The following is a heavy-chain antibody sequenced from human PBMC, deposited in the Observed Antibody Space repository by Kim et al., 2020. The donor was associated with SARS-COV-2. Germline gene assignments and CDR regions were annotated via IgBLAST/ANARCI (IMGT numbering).Heavy chain of an antibody. V-gene: IGHV3-23*01. D-gene: IGHD2-15*01. CDR1: GFTFSSYA. Sequence: GGSLRLSCAASGFTFSSYAMSWVRQAPVKGLEWVSSITGSGRSTYYADSVKGRFTISRDNSKNTLYLHMNSLRTEDTAVYYCAQSFALVVAATLWYWGEG. CDR3: AQSFALVVAATLWY. CDR2: ITGSGRST. J-gene: IGHJ4*02.